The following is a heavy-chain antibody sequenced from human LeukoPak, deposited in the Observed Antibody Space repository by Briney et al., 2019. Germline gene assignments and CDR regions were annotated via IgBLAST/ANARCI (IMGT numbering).Heavy chain of an antibody. J-gene: IGHJ6*03. CDR2: IDRGVGST. CDR1: GFTFSKYD. CDR3: VKLRRFLDTTESNYMDV. Sequence: GGSLRLSCAASGFTFSKYDMSWVRQAPGKGLECVSAIDRGVGSTYYADSVKGRFSISRDNSKSTLFLQMNSLRAEDSAIYYCVKLRRFLDTTESNYMDVWGKGTTVTVSS. V-gene: IGHV3-23*01. D-gene: IGHD3/OR15-3a*01.